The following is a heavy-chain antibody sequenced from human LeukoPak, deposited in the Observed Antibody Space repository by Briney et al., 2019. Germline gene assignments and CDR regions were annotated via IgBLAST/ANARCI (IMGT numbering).Heavy chain of an antibody. D-gene: IGHD3-16*01. CDR2: ISSNGGST. CDR3: AVGSRLGELLLQEAEYYFDY. Sequence: GGSLRLSCAASGFTFSSYAMHWVRQAPGKGLEYVSAISSNGGSTYYANSVKGRFIISRDNSKNTLYLQMGSLRAEDMAVYYCAVGSRLGELLLQEAEYYFDYWGQGTLVTVSS. V-gene: IGHV3-64*01. CDR1: GFTFSSYA. J-gene: IGHJ4*02.